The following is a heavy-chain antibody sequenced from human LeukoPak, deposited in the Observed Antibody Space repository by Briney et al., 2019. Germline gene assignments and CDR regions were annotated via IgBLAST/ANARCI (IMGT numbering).Heavy chain of an antibody. Sequence: GGSLRLSCAASGFTFSSYSMNWVRQAPGKGLEWVSYISSSSSTIYYADSVKGRFTISRDNAKNSLYLQMNSLRAEDTAVYYCARDRGYCSGGSCQLPQPWGQGTLVTVSS. CDR2: ISSSSSTI. D-gene: IGHD2-15*01. CDR3: ARDRGYCSGGSCQLPQP. V-gene: IGHV3-48*04. CDR1: GFTFSSYS. J-gene: IGHJ4*02.